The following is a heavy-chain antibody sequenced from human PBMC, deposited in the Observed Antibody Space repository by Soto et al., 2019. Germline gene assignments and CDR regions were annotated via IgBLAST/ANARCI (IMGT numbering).Heavy chain of an antibody. Sequence: KASETLSLTCTVSGASISSGVYYWTWIRQHPGKGLEWIGYIESSGSTFFNPSLKSRVAISVDPSKSHFSLNLNSVTAADTAIYYCAGAVNDYGSRGYRTSYFDYWGHGTLVTVSS. CDR1: GASISSGVYY. V-gene: IGHV4-31*03. CDR2: IESSGST. J-gene: IGHJ4*01. CDR3: AGAVNDYGSRGYRTSYFDY. D-gene: IGHD4-17*01.